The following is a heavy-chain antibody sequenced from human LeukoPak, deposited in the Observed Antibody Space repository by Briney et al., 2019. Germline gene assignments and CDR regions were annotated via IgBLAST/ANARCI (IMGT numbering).Heavy chain of an antibody. J-gene: IGHJ6*02. V-gene: IGHV3-9*01. Sequence: QTGGSLRLSCSASGFTFDDYAMYWVRQAPGKGLEWVSGITWNSRIVAYADSVKGRFTISRDNAKNSLYLQMNNLRAEDTALYYCAKALRDSSGFYIYYGMDVWGQGTTVTVSS. CDR1: GFTFDDYA. D-gene: IGHD3-22*01. CDR2: ITWNSRIV. CDR3: AKALRDSSGFYIYYGMDV.